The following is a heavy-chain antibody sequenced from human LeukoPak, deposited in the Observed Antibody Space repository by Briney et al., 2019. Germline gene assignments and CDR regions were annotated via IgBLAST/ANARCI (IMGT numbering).Heavy chain of an antibody. CDR2: MSVGASPT. J-gene: IGHJ4*02. CDR3: AKGRWNSGWSIGDGY. CDR1: GFTFSRFA. D-gene: IGHD6-19*01. V-gene: IGHV3-23*01. Sequence: GGSLRLSCAASGFTFSRFAMSWVRQAPGKGLEWVSAMSVGASPTYYADSVKGRFTISRDNSKNTLYLQMNSLRAEDTAIYYCAKGRWNSGWSIGDGYWGQGILVTVSS.